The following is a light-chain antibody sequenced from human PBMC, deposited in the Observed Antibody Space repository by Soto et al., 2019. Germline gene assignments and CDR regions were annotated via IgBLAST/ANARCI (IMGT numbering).Light chain of an antibody. Sequence: EIVLTQSPGTLSLSPGERATLSCRASQSLSSTYLAWYQQKPGQAPRLLIYGASRRATDIPDRFSGSGSGTDFTLTISSLQSEDSAVYYCQQYFRWPPWTFGQGTKVDIK. CDR1: QSLSSTY. V-gene: IGKV3-20*01. CDR3: QQYFRWPPWT. J-gene: IGKJ1*01. CDR2: GAS.